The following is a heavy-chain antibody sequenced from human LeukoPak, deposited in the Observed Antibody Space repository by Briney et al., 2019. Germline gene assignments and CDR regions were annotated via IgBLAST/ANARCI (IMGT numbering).Heavy chain of an antibody. CDR3: ARRSSSWKNWFDT. V-gene: IGHV4-59*01. J-gene: IGHJ5*02. CDR2: IYFSETT. Sequence: PSETLSLPCTVSGGSMDSNSWTWVRQPPGKGLEWIGYIYFSETTNYNPPLKSRVTMSVDMSKRPFSLKLSSVTAADTAVYYCARRSSSWKNWFDTWGQGTLVTVS. CDR1: GGSMDSNS. D-gene: IGHD6-13*01.